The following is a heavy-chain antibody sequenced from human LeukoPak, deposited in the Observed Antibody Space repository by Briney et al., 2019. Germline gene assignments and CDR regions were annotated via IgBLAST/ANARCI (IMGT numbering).Heavy chain of an antibody. V-gene: IGHV3-7*01. CDR3: ARYPVGWCYYFDY. J-gene: IGHJ4*02. CDR2: IKQDGSEK. CDR1: GFTFSSYW. D-gene: IGHD4/OR15-4a*01. Sequence: GGSLRLSCAASGFTFSSYWMSWARQAPGKGLEWVANIKQDGSEKYYVDSVKGRFTISRDNAKNSLYLQMNSLRAEDTAVYYCARYPVGWCYYFDYWGQGTLVAVSS.